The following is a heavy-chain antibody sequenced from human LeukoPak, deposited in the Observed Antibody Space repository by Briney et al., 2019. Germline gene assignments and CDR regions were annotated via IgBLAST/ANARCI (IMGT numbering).Heavy chain of an antibody. V-gene: IGHV1-3*01. CDR3: ARGNRGYSYGVED. Sequence: ASVKVSCKASGYTFTNYAIHWVRQAPGQGPEWMGWINPGNGTTKYSDNLRGRLTITTDASARTVYMELSSLRSEDTAVYYCARGNRGYSYGVEDWGQGTLVTVSS. CDR2: INPGNGTT. J-gene: IGHJ4*02. CDR1: GYTFTNYA. D-gene: IGHD5-18*01.